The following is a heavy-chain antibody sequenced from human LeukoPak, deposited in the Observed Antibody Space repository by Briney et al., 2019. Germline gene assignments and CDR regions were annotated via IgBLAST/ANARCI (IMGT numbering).Heavy chain of an antibody. CDR1: GGSISSYY. CDR3: ARHGSSGSGSYYEYFQH. CDR2: IYTSGST. Sequence: PSETLSLTCTVSGGSISSYYWSWIRQPAGKGLEWIGRIYTSGSTNYNPSLKSRVTISVDTSKNQFSLKLSSVTAADTAVYYCARHGSSGSGSYYEYFQHWGQGTLVTVSS. V-gene: IGHV4-4*07. D-gene: IGHD1-26*01. J-gene: IGHJ1*01.